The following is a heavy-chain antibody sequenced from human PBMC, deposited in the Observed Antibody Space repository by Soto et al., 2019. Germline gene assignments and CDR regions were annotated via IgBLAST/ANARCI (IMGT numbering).Heavy chain of an antibody. J-gene: IGHJ6*02. Sequence: ASVKVSCKASGGTFSSYAISWVRLAPGQGLEWMGGIIPIFGTANYAQKFQGRVTITADESTSTAYMELSSLRSEDTAVYYCARTIDIVVVPAAIPYYYYYGMDVWGQGTTVTVSS. CDR3: ARTIDIVVVPAAIPYYYYYGMDV. CDR2: IIPIFGTA. V-gene: IGHV1-69*13. D-gene: IGHD2-2*02. CDR1: GGTFSSYA.